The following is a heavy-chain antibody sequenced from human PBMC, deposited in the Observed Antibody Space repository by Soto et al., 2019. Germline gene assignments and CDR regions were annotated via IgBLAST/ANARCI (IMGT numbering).Heavy chain of an antibody. CDR1: GDSVSSNSAA. CDR2: TYYRSKWYN. D-gene: IGHD6-13*01. CDR3: ARDLVAADDYYYYYYGMDV. J-gene: IGHJ6*02. V-gene: IGHV6-1*01. Sequence: PSQTLSLTCAISGDSVSSNSAAWNWIRQSPSRGLEWLGRTYYRSKWYNDYAVSVKSRITINPDTSKNQFSLQLNSVTPEDTAVYYCARDLVAADDYYYYYYGMDVWGQGTTVTVSS.